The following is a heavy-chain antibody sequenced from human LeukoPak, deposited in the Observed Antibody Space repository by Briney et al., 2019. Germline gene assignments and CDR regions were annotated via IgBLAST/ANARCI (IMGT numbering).Heavy chain of an antibody. CDR3: ARQGPLRGSTMTSFDN. CDR1: GYSFNSYW. D-gene: IGHD3-16*01. V-gene: IGHV5-51*01. J-gene: IGHJ4*02. Sequence: GESLKISCKGSGYSFNSYWIVWVRQMPGRGLEWMGIINPDDSDTRYSPSFQGQVTISADKSNITAYLQWSSLKASDTAMYYCARQGPLRGSTMTSFDNWGQGTLVTVPS. CDR2: INPDDSDT.